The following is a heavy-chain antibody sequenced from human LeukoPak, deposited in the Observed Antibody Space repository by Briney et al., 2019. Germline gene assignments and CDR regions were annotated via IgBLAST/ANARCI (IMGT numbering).Heavy chain of an antibody. J-gene: IGHJ6*02. CDR2: INHSGST. D-gene: IGHD3-10*01. V-gene: IGHV4-34*01. Sequence: SETLSLTCAVYGGSFSGYYWSWIRQPPGKGLEWIGEINHSGSTNYNPSLKSRVTISGDTSKNQFSLKLSSVTAADTAVYYCARGITMVRGVIIRTPCYYGMDVWGQGTTVTVSS. CDR1: GGSFSGYY. CDR3: ARGITMVRGVIIRTPCYYGMDV.